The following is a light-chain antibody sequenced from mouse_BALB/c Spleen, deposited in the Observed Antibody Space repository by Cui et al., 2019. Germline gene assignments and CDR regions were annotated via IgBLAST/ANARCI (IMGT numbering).Light chain of an antibody. CDR2: LAS. J-gene: IGKJ5*01. V-gene: IGKV6-14*01. Sequence: DIVMTQSQKFMSTSVGDRVSITCKASQNVRTAVAWYQQKPGQSPKALIYLASNRHTGVPDRFTGSGSGTDFTLTISNVQSEDLADYFCLQHWNYLTFGAGTKLELK. CDR3: LQHWNYLT. CDR1: QNVRTA.